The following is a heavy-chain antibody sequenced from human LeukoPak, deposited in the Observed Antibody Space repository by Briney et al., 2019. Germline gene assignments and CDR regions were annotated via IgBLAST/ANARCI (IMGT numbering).Heavy chain of an antibody. D-gene: IGHD2-2*01. V-gene: IGHV4-39*01. J-gene: IGHJ6*03. Sequence: SETLSLTCTVSGGSISSSSYYWGWIRQPPGKGLEWIGSIYYSGSTYYNPSLKSRVTISVDTSKNQFSLKLSSVTAADTAVYYCARLQHPTYYYYYMDVWGKGTTVTVSS. CDR3: ARLQHPTYYYYYMDV. CDR2: IYYSGST. CDR1: GGSISSSSYY.